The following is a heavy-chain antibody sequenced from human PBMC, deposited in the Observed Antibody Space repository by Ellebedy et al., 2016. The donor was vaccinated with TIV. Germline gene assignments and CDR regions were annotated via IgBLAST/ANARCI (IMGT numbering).Heavy chain of an antibody. D-gene: IGHD7-27*01. Sequence: PGGSLRLSCVASGFTFSSYGMHWVRQAPGKGLEWVAVIWYDGSNQKYGDSVKGRFTISRDNSKNTLYLQMNSLRGEDTAVYYCAKEMKALGAYSDSWGQGTLVTVYS. CDR1: GFTFSSYG. V-gene: IGHV3-33*06. J-gene: IGHJ4*02. CDR3: AKEMKALGAYSDS. CDR2: IWYDGSNQ.